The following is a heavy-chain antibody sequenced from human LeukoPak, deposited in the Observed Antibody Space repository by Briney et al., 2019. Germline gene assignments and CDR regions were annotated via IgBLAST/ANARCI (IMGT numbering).Heavy chain of an antibody. CDR3: ARLSGRYYYDSSGYYDPNWFDP. J-gene: IGHJ5*02. CDR2: IYYSGIP. V-gene: IGHV4-39*01. D-gene: IGHD3-22*01. Sequence: SETLSLTCTVCGGSISSSSYYGGWIRQPPGKGLEWMGSIYYSGIPYYNPSLKSRVTISVDTSKNQFSMKLSSVTAPDTAVYYCARLSGRYYYDSSGYYDPNWFDPLGQGTLVTVSP. CDR1: GGSISSSSYY.